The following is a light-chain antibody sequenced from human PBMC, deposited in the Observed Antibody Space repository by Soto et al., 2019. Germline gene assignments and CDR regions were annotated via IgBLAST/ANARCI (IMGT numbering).Light chain of an antibody. J-gene: IGKJ5*01. Sequence: DIPMTQSPSSLSASVGDRVTITCQASQNINNYLNWYQQKPGRAPKLLIYDASNLEAGVPSRFRGSGSGTDFTFTISRLQPEDIATYYCQQYNIYPTFGQGTRLEIK. CDR2: DAS. CDR3: QQYNIYPT. CDR1: QNINNY. V-gene: IGKV1-33*01.